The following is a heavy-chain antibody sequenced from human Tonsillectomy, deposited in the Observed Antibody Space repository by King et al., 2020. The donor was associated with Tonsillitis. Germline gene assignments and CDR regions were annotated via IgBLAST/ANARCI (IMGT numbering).Heavy chain of an antibody. J-gene: IGHJ4*02. CDR3: AKDAYSSSSVVDY. Sequence: VQLVESGGGVVQPGRSLRLSFAASGFTFSSYGMHWVRQAPGKGLEWGALILYYGSNQYYSDSVKGRLTISKDNSKKTLDVQMNSLRAEDTAVYYCAKDAYSSSSVVDYWGQGTLVTVSS. CDR2: ILYYGSNQ. D-gene: IGHD6-6*01. CDR1: GFTFSSYG. V-gene: IGHV3-30*18.